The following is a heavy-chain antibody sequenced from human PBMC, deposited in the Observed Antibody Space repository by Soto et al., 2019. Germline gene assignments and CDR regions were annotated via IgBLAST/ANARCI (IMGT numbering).Heavy chain of an antibody. Sequence: QVQLVQSGAEVKKPGSSVKVSCKASGGTFSSYAISWVRQAPGQGLEWMGGTFPMFGKANYAQKFQGRVTISADKSTSTAYMKLSSLRSEDTAVYYCATVDISTWIDGMDVWGQGTTVTVSS. CDR3: ATVDISTWIDGMDV. CDR1: GGTFSSYA. V-gene: IGHV1-69*06. CDR2: TFPMFGKA. D-gene: IGHD2-2*01. J-gene: IGHJ6*02.